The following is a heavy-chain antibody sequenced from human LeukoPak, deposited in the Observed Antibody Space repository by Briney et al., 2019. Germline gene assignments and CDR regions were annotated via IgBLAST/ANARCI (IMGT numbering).Heavy chain of an antibody. CDR1: GFTFDDYS. V-gene: IGHV3-20*04. CDR2: INWNGGST. D-gene: IGHD6-6*01. J-gene: IGHJ4*02. Sequence: GGSLRLSCAASGFTFDDYSMSWVRQAPGKGLEWVSGINWNGGSTGYADSVKGRFTISRDNAKNSLYLQMNSLRAEDTALYYCARAAGSSSTEYYFDYWGQGTLVTVSS. CDR3: ARAAGSSSTEYYFDY.